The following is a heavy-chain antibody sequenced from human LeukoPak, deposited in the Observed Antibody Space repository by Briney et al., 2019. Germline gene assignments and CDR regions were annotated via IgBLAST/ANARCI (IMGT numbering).Heavy chain of an antibody. CDR1: AFTFSSYA. V-gene: IGHV3-23*01. Sequence: GGSLRLSCAASAFTFSSYAMTWVRQAPGKGLDWVSTIGGSGDSTSYADSVKGRFTISRDSSENTLFLQMNSLRAEDTAIYYCAKAGGAYSSSWYLYFDYWGQGTLVTVSS. CDR3: AKAGGAYSSSWYLYFDY. CDR2: IGGSGDST. D-gene: IGHD6-13*01. J-gene: IGHJ4*02.